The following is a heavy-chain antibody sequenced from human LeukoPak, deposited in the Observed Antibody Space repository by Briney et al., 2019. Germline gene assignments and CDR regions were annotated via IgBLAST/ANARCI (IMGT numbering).Heavy chain of an antibody. CDR2: IYHSGST. CDR3: ARVVRGVITERHAFDI. J-gene: IGHJ3*02. V-gene: IGHV4-38-2*02. D-gene: IGHD3-10*01. Sequence: SETLSLTCTVSGYSISSGYYWGWIRQPPGKGLEWIGSIYHSGSTYYNPSLKSRVTISVDTSKNQFSLKLSSVTAADTAVYYCARVVRGVITERHAFDIWGQGTMVTVSS. CDR1: GYSISSGYY.